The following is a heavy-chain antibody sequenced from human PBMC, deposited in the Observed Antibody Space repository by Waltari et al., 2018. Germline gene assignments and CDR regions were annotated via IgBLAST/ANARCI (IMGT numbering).Heavy chain of an antibody. D-gene: IGHD3-3*01. J-gene: IGHJ6*03. CDR3: ARCRYLEEHYYMDI. V-gene: IGHV4-4*07. CDR1: GGSIKDYY. Sequence: QVQLQESGPGLVKPSETLSLPCNVSGGSIKDYYWSWIRQPAGKGLEWIGRIHHFGGTNYNPSLGSRVTMSLDMSKNRFSLRLSSVTAADTALYFCARCRYLEEHYYMDIWGKGTTVTVSS. CDR2: IHHFGGT.